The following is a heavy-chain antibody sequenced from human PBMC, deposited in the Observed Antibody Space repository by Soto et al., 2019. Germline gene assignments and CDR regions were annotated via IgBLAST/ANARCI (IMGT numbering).Heavy chain of an antibody. J-gene: IGHJ4*02. CDR1: GFTFSSYG. Sequence: GGSLRLSCAASGFTFSSYGMHWVRQAPGKGLEWVAVISYDGSNKYYADAVKGRFTISRDNSKNTLYLQMNSLRAEDTAVYYCAEDFFRGYDILTGYYNLVSAVDWGQGTLVTVSS. D-gene: IGHD3-9*01. V-gene: IGHV3-30*18. CDR2: ISYDGSNK. CDR3: AEDFFRGYDILTGYYNLVSAVD.